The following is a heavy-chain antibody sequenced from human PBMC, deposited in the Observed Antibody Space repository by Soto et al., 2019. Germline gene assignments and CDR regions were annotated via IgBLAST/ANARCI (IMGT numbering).Heavy chain of an antibody. CDR1: GFTFSDYY. J-gene: IGHJ4*02. CDR2: ISSSSSYT. Sequence: GGSLRLSCAAPGFTFSDYYMSWIRQAPGKGLEWVSYISSSSSYTNYADSVKGRFTISRDNAKNSLYLQMNSLRAEDTAVYYCARVDVFGVDPYYFDYWGQGTLVTVSS. D-gene: IGHD3-3*01. V-gene: IGHV3-11*06. CDR3: ARVDVFGVDPYYFDY.